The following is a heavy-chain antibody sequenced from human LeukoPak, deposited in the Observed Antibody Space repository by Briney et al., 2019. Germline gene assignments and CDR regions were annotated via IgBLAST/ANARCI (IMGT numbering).Heavy chain of an antibody. CDR1: GGSFSGYY. J-gene: IGHJ4*02. V-gene: IGHV4-34*01. CDR3: ARVSEGYCSSTSCPYYFDY. Sequence: PSETLSLTCAVYGGSFSGYYWSWIRQPPGKGLEWIGEINHSGSTNYNPSLKSRVTISVDTSKNQFSLKLSSVTAADTAVYYCARVSEGYCSSTSCPYYFDYWGQGTLVTVSS. CDR2: INHSGST. D-gene: IGHD2-2*01.